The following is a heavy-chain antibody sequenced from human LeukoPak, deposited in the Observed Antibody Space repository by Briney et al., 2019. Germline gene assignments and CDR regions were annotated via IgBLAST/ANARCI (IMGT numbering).Heavy chain of an antibody. D-gene: IGHD3-22*01. CDR3: ARGGSNPGSSGYYLYYFDY. Sequence: GGSLRLSCAASGFTFSSYAMHWVRQAPGKGLEWVAVISYDGSNKYYADSVKGRFTISRDNSKNTLYLQMNSLRAEDTAVYYCARGGSNPGSSGYYLYYFDYWGQGTLVTVSS. CDR1: GFTFSSYA. J-gene: IGHJ4*02. V-gene: IGHV3-30-3*01. CDR2: ISYDGSNK.